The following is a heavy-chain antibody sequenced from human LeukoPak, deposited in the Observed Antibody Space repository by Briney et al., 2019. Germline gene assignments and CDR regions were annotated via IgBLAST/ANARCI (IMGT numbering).Heavy chain of an antibody. V-gene: IGHV1-2*02. J-gene: IGHJ4*02. CDR2: INPNSGGT. Sequence: ASVKVSCKASGYTFTGYYMRWVRQAPGQGLEGMGWINPNSGGTNYAQKFQGRVTMTRDTSISTAYMELSRLRSDETAVYYCARVTRGSGYYYNDYWGQGTLVTVSS. CDR1: GYTFTGYY. CDR3: ARVTRGSGYYYNDY. D-gene: IGHD3-22*01.